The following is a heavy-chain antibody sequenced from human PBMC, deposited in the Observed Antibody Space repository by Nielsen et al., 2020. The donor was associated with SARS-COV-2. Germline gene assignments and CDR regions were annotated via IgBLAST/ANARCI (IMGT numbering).Heavy chain of an antibody. CDR3: AKELGYYDSSGYRGY. Sequence: GGSLRLSCAASGFTFSSYAMSWVRQAPGKGLEWVSVIYSGGSSTYYADSVKGRFTISRDNSKNTLYLQMNSLRAEDTAVYYCAKELGYYDSSGYRGYWGQGTLATVSS. V-gene: IGHV3-23*03. D-gene: IGHD3-22*01. J-gene: IGHJ4*02. CDR1: GFTFSSYA. CDR2: IYSGGSST.